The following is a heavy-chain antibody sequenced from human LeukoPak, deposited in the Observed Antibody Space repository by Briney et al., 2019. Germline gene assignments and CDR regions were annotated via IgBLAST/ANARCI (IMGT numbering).Heavy chain of an antibody. CDR2: IKQDGSEK. CDR3: ARDNYYGSGVKGMDV. D-gene: IGHD3-10*01. J-gene: IGHJ6*02. Sequence: GGSLRLSCAASGFTFSSYWMSWVRQAPGKGREWVANIKQDGSEKYYVDSVKGRFTISRDNAKNSLYLQMNSLRAEDTAVYYCARDNYYGSGVKGMDVRGQGTTVTVSS. CDR1: GFTFSSYW. V-gene: IGHV3-7*01.